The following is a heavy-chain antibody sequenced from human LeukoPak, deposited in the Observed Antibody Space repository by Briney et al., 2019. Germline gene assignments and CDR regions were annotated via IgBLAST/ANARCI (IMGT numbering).Heavy chain of an antibody. Sequence: GGSLRLSCAGSGLIFNYAWFSWVRQAPGKGLEWVSGISGSGGGTYYADSVKGRFTISRDNSKNTLYLQMNSLRAEDTAVYYCAKEVWQLVRVLDYWGQGTLVTVSS. CDR1: GLIFNYAW. V-gene: IGHV3-23*01. D-gene: IGHD6-6*01. CDR2: ISGSGGGT. CDR3: AKEVWQLVRVLDY. J-gene: IGHJ4*02.